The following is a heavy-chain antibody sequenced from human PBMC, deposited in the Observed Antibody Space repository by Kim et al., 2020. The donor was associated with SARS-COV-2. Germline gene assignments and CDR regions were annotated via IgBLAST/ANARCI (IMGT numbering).Heavy chain of an antibody. CDR2: ISYDGSNK. V-gene: IGHV3-30*01. D-gene: IGHD3-22*01. CDR1: GFTFSSYA. Sequence: GGSLRLSCAASGFTFSSYAMHWVRQAPGKGLEWVAVISYDGSNKYYADSVKGRFTISRDNSKNTLYLQMNSLRAEDTAVYYCARVKNDYDDAFDIWGQGTMVTVSS. CDR3: ARVKNDYDDAFDI. J-gene: IGHJ3*02.